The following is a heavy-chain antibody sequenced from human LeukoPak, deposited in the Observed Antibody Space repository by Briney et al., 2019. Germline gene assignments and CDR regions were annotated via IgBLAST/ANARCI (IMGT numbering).Heavy chain of an antibody. V-gene: IGHV4-30-4*07. CDR1: GASISSVVYS. D-gene: IGHD1-26*01. CDR2: LSGST. Sequence: SETLSLTCTVSGASISSVVYSWSWIRQPPGKGLEWLGFLSGSTYYNPYHKSRFTMSVDTSKNQFSLKLSSVTAADTAVYYCAREGLADYSGSSSGNRRYYFAYWGQGSLVTVSS. J-gene: IGHJ4*02. CDR3: AREGLADYSGSSSGNRRYYFAY.